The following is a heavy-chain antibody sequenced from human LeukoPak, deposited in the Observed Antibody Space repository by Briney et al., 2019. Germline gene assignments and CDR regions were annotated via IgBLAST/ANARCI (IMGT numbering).Heavy chain of an antibody. J-gene: IGHJ6*02. D-gene: IGHD6-13*01. CDR2: IYSGGST. CDR3: ARDSSSWYRAYSYGMDV. Sequence: GGSLRFSCAASGFTVSSNYMSWVRQAPGKGLEWVSVIYSGGSTYYPDSVKGRFTISRDNSKNTLFLQMNSLRAEDTAVYYCARDSSSWYRAYSYGMDVWGQGTTVTVSS. CDR1: GFTVSSNY. V-gene: IGHV3-66*01.